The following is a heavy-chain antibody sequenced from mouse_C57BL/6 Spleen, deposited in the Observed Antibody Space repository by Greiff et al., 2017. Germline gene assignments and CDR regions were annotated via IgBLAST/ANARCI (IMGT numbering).Heavy chain of an antibody. Sequence: QLQLKESGAELVKPGASVKLSCKASGYTFTEYTIHWVKQRTGQGLEWIGWFYPGSGSIKYNEKFKDKATLTADKSSSTFYMELSRLTTEDSAVYISARHVEYYGISYARAYWGPGTSVTGSS. CDR3: ARHVEYYGISYARAY. CDR1: GYTFTEYT. V-gene: IGHV1-62-2*01. CDR2: FYPGSGSI. D-gene: IGHD1-1*01. J-gene: IGHJ4*01.